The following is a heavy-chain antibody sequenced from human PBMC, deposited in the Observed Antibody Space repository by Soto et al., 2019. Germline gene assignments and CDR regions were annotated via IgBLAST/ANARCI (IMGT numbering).Heavy chain of an antibody. V-gene: IGHV3-30-3*01. CDR1: GFTFSSYA. CDR3: ARGGDFWSGSPPYYYYGMDV. J-gene: IGHJ6*02. D-gene: IGHD3-3*01. CDR2: ISYDGSNK. Sequence: QVQLVESGGGVVQPGRSLILSCAASGFTFSSYAMHWVRQATGKGLEWVAVISYDGSNKYYAESVKGRFTISRDNSKNTLYLQMNSLRAEDTAVYYCARGGDFWSGSPPYYYYGMDVWGQGTKVTVSS.